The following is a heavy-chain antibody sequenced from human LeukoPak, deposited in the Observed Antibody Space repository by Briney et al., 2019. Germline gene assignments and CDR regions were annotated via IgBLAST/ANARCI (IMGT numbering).Heavy chain of an antibody. CDR3: ARYYYDSSGYYWAPPDY. CDR2: INSDGRTT. J-gene: IGHJ4*02. CDR1: GFTFSNNW. D-gene: IGHD3-22*01. Sequence: GGSLRLSCAASGFTFSNNWMHWVRQAPGKGLVWVSRINSDGRTTTYADSVKGRFTISRDNSKNMLYLQMNSLRAEDTAVYYCARYYYDSSGYYWAPPDYWGQGTLVTVSS. V-gene: IGHV3-74*01.